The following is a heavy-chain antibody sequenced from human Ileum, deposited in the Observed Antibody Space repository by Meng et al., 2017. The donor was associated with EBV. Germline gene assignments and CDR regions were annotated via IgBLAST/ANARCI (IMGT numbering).Heavy chain of an antibody. D-gene: IGHD1-14*01. CDR1: GGSISSSNW. CDR2: IYHSGIT. V-gene: IGHV4-4*02. Sequence: VLLQDSEPELVKPSGTLSPNCAGSGGSISSSNWWSWVRQPPGKGLEWIGKIYHSGITIYNPSLKSRVTMSVDNSKNQFSLKLNSMTAGDTAVYYCARDPTGGEDHQRVWGQGTLVTVSS. CDR3: ARDPTGGEDHQRV. J-gene: IGHJ4*02.